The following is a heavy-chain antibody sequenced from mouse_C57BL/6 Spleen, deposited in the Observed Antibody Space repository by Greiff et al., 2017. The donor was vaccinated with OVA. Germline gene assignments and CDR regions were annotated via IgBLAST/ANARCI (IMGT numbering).Heavy chain of an antibody. D-gene: IGHD3-3*01. J-gene: IGHJ4*01. CDR2: INPYNGDT. CDR3: ARGDFRGDAMDY. Sequence: EVQLQQSGPELVKPGDSVKISCKASGYSFTGYFMNWVMQSHGKSLEWIGRINPYNGDTFYNQKFKGKATLTVDKSSSTAHMERRSLTSEDAAVYYCARGDFRGDAMDYWGQGTSVTVSS. CDR1: GYSFTGYF. V-gene: IGHV1-20*01.